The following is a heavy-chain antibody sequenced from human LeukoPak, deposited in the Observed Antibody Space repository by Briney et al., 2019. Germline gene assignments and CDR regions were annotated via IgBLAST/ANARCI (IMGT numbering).Heavy chain of an antibody. D-gene: IGHD2-2*02. Sequence: SETLSLTCTVSGGSISSSGYYWSWIRQQPGKGLEWIGYSYYSGSTCYNPSLKSRVTISVDTSKNQFSLKLSSVTAADTAVYYCAKRDCSSTSCYKYGMDVWGKGTTVTVSS. V-gene: IGHV4-31*03. CDR2: SYYSGST. CDR1: GGSISSSGYY. CDR3: AKRDCSSTSCYKYGMDV. J-gene: IGHJ6*04.